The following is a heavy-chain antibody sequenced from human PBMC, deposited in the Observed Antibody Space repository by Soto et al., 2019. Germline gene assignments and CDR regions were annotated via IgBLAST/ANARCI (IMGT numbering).Heavy chain of an antibody. J-gene: IGHJ5*02. Sequence: SETLSLTCAVSGDSISTVHYYWSWIRQPPGKGLEWIGYIYYGGSTYYNPSLKSRVTISVDTSKNQFSLKLSSVTAADTAVYYCARDSWGKNNWFDPWGQGTLVTVSS. V-gene: IGHV4-31*11. CDR1: GDSISTVHYY. D-gene: IGHD3-16*01. CDR3: ARDSWGKNNWFDP. CDR2: IYYGGST.